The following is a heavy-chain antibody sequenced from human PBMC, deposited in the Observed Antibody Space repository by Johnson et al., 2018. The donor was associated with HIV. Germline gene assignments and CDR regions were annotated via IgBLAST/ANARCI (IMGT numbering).Heavy chain of an antibody. V-gene: IGHV3-7*01. CDR3: ARDERGNWGWYHAFDI. D-gene: IGHD7-27*01. J-gene: IGHJ3*02. Sequence: VQLVESGGGLVQPGGSLRLSCGASGFTFSTYWMSWVRQSPGQGLEWVANIKKDGSEKYYVDSVRGRFTISRDNAKNSLYLQMNSLRAEETAVYYCARDERGNWGWYHAFDIWGQGTMVTVSS. CDR2: IKKDGSEK. CDR1: GFTFSTYW.